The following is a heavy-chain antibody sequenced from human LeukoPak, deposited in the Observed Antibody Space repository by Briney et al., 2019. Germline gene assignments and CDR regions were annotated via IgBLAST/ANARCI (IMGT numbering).Heavy chain of an antibody. Sequence: SETLSLTCTVSGDSISRYYWSWIRQPAGKGLEWIGRIYNGGIITYNPSLKSRVTISVDTSKNQFSLKLSSVTAADTAVYYCAGPFDPWGQGTLVTVSS. J-gene: IGHJ5*02. CDR3: AGPFDP. CDR1: GDSISRYY. CDR2: IYNGGII. V-gene: IGHV4-4*07.